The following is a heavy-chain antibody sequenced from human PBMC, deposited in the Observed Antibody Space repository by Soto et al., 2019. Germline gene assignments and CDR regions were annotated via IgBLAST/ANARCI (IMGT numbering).Heavy chain of an antibody. Sequence: PGGSLRLSCAASGFTFSGSAMHWVRQASGKGLEWVGRIRSKPNNYATEYAASVQGRFIISRDDSKNTAYLHMNNLKTEDTAVYYCISFCSSCFFDYWGQGT. V-gene: IGHV3-73*01. CDR2: IRSKPNNYAT. CDR1: GFTFSGSA. D-gene: IGHD6-13*01. CDR3: ISFCSSCFFDY. J-gene: IGHJ4*02.